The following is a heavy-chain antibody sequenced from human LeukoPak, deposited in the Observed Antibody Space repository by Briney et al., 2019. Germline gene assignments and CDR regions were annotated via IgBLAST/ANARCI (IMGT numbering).Heavy chain of an antibody. CDR1: GYSFTSYW. J-gene: IGHJ3*02. V-gene: IGHV5-51*01. Sequence: GESLKISCKGSGYSFTSYWIGWVRQMPGKGLEWMGIIYPGDSDTRYSASFPGQVTISAAKYISTAYLQWSSLKASDTAMSYCARPIAAAGPDAFDIWGQGTMVTVSS. D-gene: IGHD6-13*01. CDR2: IYPGDSDT. CDR3: ARPIAAAGPDAFDI.